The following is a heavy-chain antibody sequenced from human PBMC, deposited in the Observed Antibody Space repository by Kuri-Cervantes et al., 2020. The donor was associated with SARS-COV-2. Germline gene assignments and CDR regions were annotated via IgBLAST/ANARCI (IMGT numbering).Heavy chain of an antibody. J-gene: IGHJ6*02. CDR3: ARGVGAAVAGTLITIYYYYGMDV. CDR1: GGSFSGYY. D-gene: IGHD6-19*01. CDR2: INHCGST. V-gene: IGHV4-34*01. Sequence: SQTLSLTCAVYGGSFSGYYWSWIRQPPGKGLEWIGEINHCGSTNYNPSLKSRVTISVDTSKNQFSLKLSSVTAADTAVYYCARGVGAAVAGTLITIYYYYGMDVWGQGTTVTVSS.